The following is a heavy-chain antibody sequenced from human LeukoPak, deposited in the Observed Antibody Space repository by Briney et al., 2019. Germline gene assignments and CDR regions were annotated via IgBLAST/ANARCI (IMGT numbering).Heavy chain of an antibody. CDR2: INPNSGGT. D-gene: IGHD2-15*01. V-gene: IGHV1-2*02. J-gene: IGHJ6*03. Sequence: ASVKVSCKASGYTFTGYYMHWVRQAPGQGLEWMGWINPNSGGTNYAQKFQGRVTMTRDTSISTAYMELSRLRSDDTAVYYCARDRRLPNTYYYYYMDVWGKGTTVTVSS. CDR3: ARDRRLPNTYYYYYMDV. CDR1: GYTFTGYY.